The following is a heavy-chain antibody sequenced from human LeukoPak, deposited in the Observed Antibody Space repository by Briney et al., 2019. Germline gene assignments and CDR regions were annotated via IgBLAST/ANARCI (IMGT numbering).Heavy chain of an antibody. Sequence: SETLSLTCTVSGGSISSSYWSWIRQPPGKGLEWVGSTYYSGSAYYNPPLKSRVTISVDTSKNHFSLRLSSVTAADTAVYYCASGHSQQGDYYYYAMDVWGQGTTVTVSS. CDR3: ASGHSQQGDYYYYAMDV. J-gene: IGHJ6*02. V-gene: IGHV4-39*02. CDR1: GGSISSSY. D-gene: IGHD1-1*01. CDR2: TYYSGSA.